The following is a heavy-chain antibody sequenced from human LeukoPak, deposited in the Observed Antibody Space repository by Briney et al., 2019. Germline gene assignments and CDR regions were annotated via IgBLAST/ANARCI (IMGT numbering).Heavy chain of an antibody. J-gene: IGHJ2*01. CDR1: GFTFSSYA. D-gene: IGHD1-26*01. CDR3: AKDRTVGASYWYFDL. Sequence: GGSLRLSCAASGFTFSSYAMSWVRQAPGKGLEWVSAVSGGGDYTYYADFVKGRFTISRDSSKNTLFLQMNTLRAEDTAIYYCAKDRTVGASYWYFDLWGRGTLVTVSS. V-gene: IGHV3-23*01. CDR2: VSGGGDYT.